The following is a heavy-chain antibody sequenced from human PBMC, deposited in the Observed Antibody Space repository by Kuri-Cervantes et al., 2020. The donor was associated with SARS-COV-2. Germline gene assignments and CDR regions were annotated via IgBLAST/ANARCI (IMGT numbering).Heavy chain of an antibody. D-gene: IGHD2-15*01. CDR1: GGSFSGYY. CDR2: ISHSGST. CDR3: ARLRDCSGGSCPKALDY. V-gene: IGHV4-34*01. Sequence: SETLSLTCAVYGGSFSGYYWSWIRQPPGKGLEWIGEISHSGSTNYNPSLKSRVTISVDTSKNQFSLKLSSVTAADTAVYYCARLRDCSGGSCPKALDYWGQGTRVTVSS. J-gene: IGHJ4*01.